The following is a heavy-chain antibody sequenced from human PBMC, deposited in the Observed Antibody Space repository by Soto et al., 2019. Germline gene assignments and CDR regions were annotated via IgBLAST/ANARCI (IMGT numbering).Heavy chain of an antibody. J-gene: IGHJ4*02. D-gene: IGHD4-17*01. V-gene: IGHV3-23*01. CDR3: ATEGFDYGGSDF. CDR2: FSGSGGGT. Sequence: EVQLLESGGGLVQPGGSLRLSCATSGFTFSTHAMNWVRQAPGKGLEWVSGFSGSGGGTYYAESVKGRFTISRDNSKNTLYLQMNSLRAEDTAVYYCATEGFDYGGSDFWGQGTLVTVSS. CDR1: GFTFSTHA.